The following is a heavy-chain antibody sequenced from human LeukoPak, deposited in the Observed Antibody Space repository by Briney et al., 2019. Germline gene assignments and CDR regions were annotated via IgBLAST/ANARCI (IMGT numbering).Heavy chain of an antibody. CDR3: AKDRGKLPEHVLRFLEWSLGEFDP. CDR2: ISYDGSNK. J-gene: IGHJ5*02. D-gene: IGHD3-3*01. CDR1: GVTFRTDS. Sequence: GGSLRLSCEASGVTFRTDSMNWVRQAPGKGLEWVAVISYDGSNKYYADSVKGRFTISRDNSKNTLYLQMNSLRAEDTAVYYCAKDRGKLPEHVLRFLEWSLGEFDPWGQGTLVTVSS. V-gene: IGHV3-30*18.